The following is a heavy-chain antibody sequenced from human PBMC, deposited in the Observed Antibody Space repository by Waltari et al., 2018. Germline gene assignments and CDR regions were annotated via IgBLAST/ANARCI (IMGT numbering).Heavy chain of an antibody. CDR2: IKQDGSGK. Sequence: EVQLVESGGGLVQPGGSLRLSCAASGFPFSSYWMNWVRQAPGKGLEWVASIKQDGSGKYYVDSVKGRFTISRDNAKNSLYLQLNSLRAEDTAVYYCARDGVAAGLYFDYWGQGTLVTVSS. J-gene: IGHJ4*02. CDR3: ARDGVAAGLYFDY. V-gene: IGHV3-7*01. CDR1: GFPFSSYW. D-gene: IGHD6-13*01.